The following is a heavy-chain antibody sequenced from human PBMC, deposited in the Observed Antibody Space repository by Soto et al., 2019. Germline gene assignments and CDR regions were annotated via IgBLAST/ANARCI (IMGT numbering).Heavy chain of an antibody. CDR1: GGSVRSNNW. J-gene: IGHJ6*02. CDR3: GCRVEDISYDYYGMDV. CDR2: IHHREST. D-gene: IGHD2-15*01. Sequence: SETLSLTCAVSGGSVRSNNWWFWVRQPPGKGLEWIGEIHHRESTNLNPSLKSRVTISVDRSKNEFSLKVKSVTAADTAVYYCGCRVEDISYDYYGMDVWGQGTTVTLSS. V-gene: IGHV4-4*02.